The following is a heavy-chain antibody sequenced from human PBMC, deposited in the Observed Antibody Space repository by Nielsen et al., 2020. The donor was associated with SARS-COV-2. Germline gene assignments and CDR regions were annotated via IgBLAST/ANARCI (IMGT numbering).Heavy chain of an antibody. Sequence: ETLSLTCTVSGGSVSSGSYYWSWIRQPPGKGLEWIGYIYYSGSTNYNPSLKSRVTISVDTSKNQFSLKLSSVTAADTAVYYCARGDYSYYYYGMDVWGQGTTVTVSS. D-gene: IGHD4-11*01. CDR2: IYYSGST. V-gene: IGHV4-61*01. CDR3: ARGDYSYYYYGMDV. CDR1: GGSVSSGSYY. J-gene: IGHJ6*02.